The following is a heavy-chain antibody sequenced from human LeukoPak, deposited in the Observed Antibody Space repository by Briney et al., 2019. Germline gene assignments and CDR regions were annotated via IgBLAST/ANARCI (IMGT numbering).Heavy chain of an antibody. Sequence: GESLKISCKGSGYSFTSYWIGWVRQMPGKGLEWMGIIYPGDSDTRYSPSFQGQVTISADKSISTAYLQWSSLKASDTAMYYCARRIAVAGPRSNWFDPWGQGTLVTVSS. CDR2: IYPGDSDT. CDR3: ARRIAVAGPRSNWFDP. V-gene: IGHV5-51*01. CDR1: GYSFTSYW. J-gene: IGHJ5*02. D-gene: IGHD6-19*01.